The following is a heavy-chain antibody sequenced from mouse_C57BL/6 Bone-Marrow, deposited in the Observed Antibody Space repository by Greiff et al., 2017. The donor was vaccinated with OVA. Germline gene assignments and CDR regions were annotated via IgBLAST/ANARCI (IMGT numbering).Heavy chain of an antibody. V-gene: IGHV1-64*01. J-gene: IGHJ3*01. CDR2: IHPNSGST. CDR3: ARFKQLRRSAFWFAY. CDR1: GYTFTSYW. D-gene: IGHD3-2*02. Sequence: QVQLQQPGAELVKPGASVKLSCKASGYTFTSYWMHWVKQRPGQGLEWIGMIHPNSGSTNYNEKFKSKATLTVDKSSSTAYMQLSSLTSEDSAVYYCARFKQLRRSAFWFAYWGQGTLVTVSA.